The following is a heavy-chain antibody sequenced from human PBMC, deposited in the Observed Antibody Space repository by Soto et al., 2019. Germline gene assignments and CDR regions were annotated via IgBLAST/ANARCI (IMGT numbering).Heavy chain of an antibody. CDR2: IDPTDSFT. V-gene: IGHV5-10-1*01. CDR3: ARPASGGSRDAFDV. D-gene: IGHD2-15*01. J-gene: IGHJ3*01. Sequence: GESLKISCKASGYKFTTFWLNWVRQTPGKGLEWLGRIDPTDSFTNYSPPFEGHVTISVDRSISTAYLQWNSLQASDTAIYYCARPASGGSRDAFDVWGQVTTVTVSS. CDR1: GYKFTTFW.